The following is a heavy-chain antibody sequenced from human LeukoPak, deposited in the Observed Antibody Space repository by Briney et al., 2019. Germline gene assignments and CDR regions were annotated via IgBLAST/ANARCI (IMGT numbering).Heavy chain of an antibody. CDR3: ARNYGGTNFDL. CDR1: GGSISSSSYY. V-gene: IGHV4-39*01. CDR2: IYYSGST. Sequence: SETLSLTCTVSGGSISSSSYYWGWIRQPPGTGLEWIGSIYYSGSTYYNPSLKSRVTISVDTSKNQFSLKLSSVTAAETAVYYCARNYGGTNFDLWGQGTLVTVSS. J-gene: IGHJ4*02. D-gene: IGHD3-16*01.